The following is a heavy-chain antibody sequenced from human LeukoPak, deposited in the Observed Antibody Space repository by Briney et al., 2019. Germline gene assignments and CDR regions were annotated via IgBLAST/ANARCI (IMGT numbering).Heavy chain of an antibody. CDR3: ARDQGRYCSGGSCSLFDY. CDR2: ISGSSSYR. J-gene: IGHJ4*02. D-gene: IGHD2-15*01. V-gene: IGHV3-21*01. Sequence: SGESLRLSCAASGFTFSSYSMNWVRQAPGKGLEWVSSISGSSSYRYYADSLKGRFTISRHNAKNSLYLQMNSLRAEDTAVYYCARDQGRYCSGGSCSLFDYWGQGTLVTVSS. CDR1: GFTFSSYS.